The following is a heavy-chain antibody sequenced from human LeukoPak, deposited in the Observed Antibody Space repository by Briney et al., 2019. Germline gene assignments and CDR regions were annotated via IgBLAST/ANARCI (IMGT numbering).Heavy chain of an antibody. J-gene: IGHJ4*02. CDR1: GFTFSSYA. D-gene: IGHD3-22*01. CDR3: ARWDYYDSSGYYSFDY. CDR2: ISGSGGST. Sequence: HPGGSLRLSCAASGFTFSSYAMSWVRQAPGKGLEWVSAISGSGGSTYYADSVKGRFTISRDNSKNTLYLQMNSLRAEDTAVYYCARWDYYDSSGYYSFDYWGQGTLVTVSS. V-gene: IGHV3-23*01.